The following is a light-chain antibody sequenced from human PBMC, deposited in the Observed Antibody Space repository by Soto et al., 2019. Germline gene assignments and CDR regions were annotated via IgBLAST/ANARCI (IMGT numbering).Light chain of an antibody. J-gene: IGLJ2*01. CDR1: SSDVGAYNY. V-gene: IGLV2-14*01. CDR2: EVS. CDR3: SSYTNTPTPVV. Sequence: QSALTQPASVSGSPGQSITISCTGTSSDVGAYNYVSWYQQYPGTAPKLIIYEVSHRPSGVSNRFSGSKSDNTASLTISGLQAEDEADYYCSSYTNTPTPVVFGGGTKVTVL.